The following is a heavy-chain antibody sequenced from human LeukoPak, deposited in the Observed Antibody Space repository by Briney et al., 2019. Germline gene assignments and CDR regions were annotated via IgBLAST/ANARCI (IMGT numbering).Heavy chain of an antibody. V-gene: IGHV1-18*01. J-gene: IGHJ4*02. Sequence: GASVKVSCKASGYTFTSYGISWVRQAPGQGLEWMGWISAYNGNTNYAQKLQGRVTMTTDTSTSTAYMELRSLRSDDTAVYYCAREVSERVVIIEEYFDYWGQGTLVTVSS. CDR1: GYTFTSYG. CDR3: AREVSERVVIIEEYFDY. CDR2: ISAYNGNT. D-gene: IGHD3-3*01.